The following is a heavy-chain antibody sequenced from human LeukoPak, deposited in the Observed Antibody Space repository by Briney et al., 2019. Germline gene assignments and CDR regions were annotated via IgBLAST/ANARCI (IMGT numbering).Heavy chain of an antibody. CDR1: GGSISSRPSY. V-gene: IGHV4-39*01. J-gene: IGHJ3*02. CDR2: MYYSGGT. CDR3: ARRPPWWQDPGITFDI. D-gene: IGHD2-15*01. Sequence: SETLSLTCTVSGGSISSRPSYCGWIRQPPGKGQEWIGSMYYSGGTNYNPSLRSRVTMSVDTSKNQFSLKLSSVTAADTAVYYCARRPPWWQDPGITFDIWGQGTMVTVSS.